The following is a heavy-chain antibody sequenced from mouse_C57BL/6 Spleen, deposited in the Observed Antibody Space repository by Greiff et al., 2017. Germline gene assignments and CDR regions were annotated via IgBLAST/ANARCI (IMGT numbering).Heavy chain of an antibody. D-gene: IGHD1-1*01. Sequence: VQLQQSGAELVKPGASVKLSCTASGFNIKDYYMHWVKQRTEQGLEWIGRIDPEDGETKHAPKFQGKATITADTSSNTAYLQLSSLTSEDTAVYYCAPSITTVETPFAYWGQGTLFTVSA. CDR3: APSITTVETPFAY. CDR1: GFNIKDYY. J-gene: IGHJ3*01. CDR2: IDPEDGET. V-gene: IGHV14-2*01.